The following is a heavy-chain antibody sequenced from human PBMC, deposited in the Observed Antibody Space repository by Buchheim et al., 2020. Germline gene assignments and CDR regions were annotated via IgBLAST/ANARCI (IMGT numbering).Heavy chain of an antibody. J-gene: IGHJ4*02. V-gene: IGHV3-30*18. CDR3: AKRGIAAAGTSGIDY. D-gene: IGHD6-13*01. CDR2: ISYDGSNK. Sequence: QVQLVESGGGVVQPGRSLRLSCAASGFTFSSYGMHWVRQAPGKGLEWVAVISYDGSNKYYADSVKGRFTISRDNSKNTLNLQMNSLRAEDTAVYYCAKRGIAAAGTSGIDYWGQGTL. CDR1: GFTFSSYG.